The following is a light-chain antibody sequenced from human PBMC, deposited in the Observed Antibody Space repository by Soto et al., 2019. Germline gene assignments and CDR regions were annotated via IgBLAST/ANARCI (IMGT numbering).Light chain of an antibody. CDR2: GAS. Sequence: EIVMTQSPATLSVSPGERATVSCMASHSVSSNLAWYQQKPGQAPRLLIYGASTRATGIPARFSGSGSGTAFTLTIGSLQSEDFAVYYCQQYNNWPRTFGQGTKLEIK. V-gene: IGKV3-15*01. CDR3: QQYNNWPRT. J-gene: IGKJ2*01. CDR1: HSVSSN.